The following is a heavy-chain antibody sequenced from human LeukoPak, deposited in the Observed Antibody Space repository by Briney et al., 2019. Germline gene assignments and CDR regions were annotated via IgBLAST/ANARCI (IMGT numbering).Heavy chain of an antibody. J-gene: IGHJ5*02. Sequence: GGSLRLSCAASGFTFSSCEMNWVRQAPGKGLEWVPYISSSGSNIYYADSVKGRFTISRDNARNSLYLQMNSLRAEDTAVYYCTTIRGIAVTATRFDPWGLGTLVTVSS. CDR2: ISSSGSNI. CDR1: GFTFSSCE. V-gene: IGHV3-48*03. D-gene: IGHD6-13*01. CDR3: TTIRGIAVTATRFDP.